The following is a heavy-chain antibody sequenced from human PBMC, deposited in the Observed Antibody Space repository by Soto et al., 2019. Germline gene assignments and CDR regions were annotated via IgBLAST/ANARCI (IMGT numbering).Heavy chain of an antibody. Sequence: GGSLRLSCAASGFTFNSYWMTWVRQAPGKGLEWVANIRQDGNEKHYVDSVRGRFTISRDNAENSLYLQMNSLRAEDAAVYYCARDTRILPDYGSTPDYWGQGTLVTVSS. D-gene: IGHD3-10*01. J-gene: IGHJ4*02. CDR3: ARDTRILPDYGSTPDY. CDR2: IRQDGNEK. V-gene: IGHV3-7*05. CDR1: GFTFNSYW.